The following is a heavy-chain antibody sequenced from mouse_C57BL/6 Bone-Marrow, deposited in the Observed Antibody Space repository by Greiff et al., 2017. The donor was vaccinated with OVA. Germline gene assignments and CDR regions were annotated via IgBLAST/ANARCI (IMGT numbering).Heavy chain of an antibody. CDR2: LRSKSSNYAT. J-gene: IGHJ3*01. Sequence: EVQLVESGGGLVQPKGSLKLSCAASGFTFNTYAMHWVRQAPGKGLEWVARLRSKSSNYATYYADSVKDRFTISRDDSQSMLYLQMNNLKTEDTAMYYCVRGIYYPGAYWGQGTLVTVSA. CDR1: GFTFNTYA. D-gene: IGHD2-1*01. CDR3: VRGIYYPGAY. V-gene: IGHV10-3*01.